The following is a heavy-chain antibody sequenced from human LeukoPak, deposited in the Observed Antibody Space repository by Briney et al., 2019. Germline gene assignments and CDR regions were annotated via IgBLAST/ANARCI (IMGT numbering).Heavy chain of an antibody. V-gene: IGHV3-53*01. CDR2: IYSGGST. D-gene: IGHD5-24*01. J-gene: IGHJ4*02. CDR1: GFTVSSNY. Sequence: GGSLRLSCAASGFTVSSNYMSWVRQAPGKGLEWVSVIYSGGSTYYADSVKGRFTISRDSSKNTLYLQMNSLRAEDTAVYYCARELVDGYNPFDYWGQGTLVTVSS. CDR3: ARELVDGYNPFDY.